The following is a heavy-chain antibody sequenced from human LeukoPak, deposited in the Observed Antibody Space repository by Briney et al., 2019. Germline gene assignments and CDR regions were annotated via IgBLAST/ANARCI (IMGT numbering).Heavy chain of an antibody. CDR1: GYTFTTHD. CDR2: ISPYTGNT. Sequence: ASVKVSCKASGYTFTTHDINWVRQAPGQGLEWMGWISPYTGNTNYAQKFQGRVIVTTDTSTSTAYMELRSLRSDDTAVYYCATCHCTNGVCYGECEYFQHWGQGTLVTVSS. J-gene: IGHJ1*01. CDR3: ATCHCTNGVCYGECEYFQH. D-gene: IGHD2-8*01. V-gene: IGHV1-18*01.